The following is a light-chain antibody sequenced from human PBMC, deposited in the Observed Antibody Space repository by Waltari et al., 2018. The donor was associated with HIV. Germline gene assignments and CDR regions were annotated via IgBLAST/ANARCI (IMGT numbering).Light chain of an antibody. Sequence: IVMTQSPDSLAVSLGERATINSQSSQSVLYSSNNKNYLAWYQQKPGQPPKLLIYWASTRESGVPDRCSGSGSGTDFTLTISSLQAEDVAVYYCQQYYSTPWTFGQGTKVEIK. CDR3: QQYYSTPWT. V-gene: IGKV4-1*01. J-gene: IGKJ1*01. CDR2: WAS. CDR1: QSVLYSSNNKNY.